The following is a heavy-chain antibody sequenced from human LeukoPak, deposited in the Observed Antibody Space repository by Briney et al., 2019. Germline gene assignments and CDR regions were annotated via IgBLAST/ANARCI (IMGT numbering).Heavy chain of an antibody. CDR1: GFTFSSYS. V-gene: IGHV3-48*01. J-gene: IGHJ4*02. CDR3: AREGYYDFWSDHHYFDY. Sequence: GGSLRLSCAASGFTFSSYSMNWVRQAPGKGPEWVSYISSSSSTIYYADSVKGRFTISRDNAKNSLYLQMNSLRAEDTAVYYCAREGYYDFWSDHHYFDYWGQGTLVTVSS. CDR2: ISSSSSTI. D-gene: IGHD3-3*01.